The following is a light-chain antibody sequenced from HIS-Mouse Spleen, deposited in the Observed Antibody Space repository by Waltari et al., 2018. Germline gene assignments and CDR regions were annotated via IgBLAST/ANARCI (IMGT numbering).Light chain of an antibody. CDR1: SSDVGTYNR. J-gene: IGLJ1*01. CDR2: EVS. Sequence: QSALTQPPSVSGSPGQSVTISCTGTSSDVGTYNRVSWYQQPPGPAPHLMIYEVSTRPSGVPDRFSGSKSGNTASLTISGLQAEDEADYYCSSYTSSSTVFGTGTKVTVL. CDR3: SSYTSSSTV. V-gene: IGLV2-18*02.